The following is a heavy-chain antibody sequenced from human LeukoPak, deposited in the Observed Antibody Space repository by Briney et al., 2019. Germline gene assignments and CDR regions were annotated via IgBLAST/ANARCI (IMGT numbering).Heavy chain of an antibody. D-gene: IGHD3-22*01. V-gene: IGHV3-21*01. J-gene: IGHJ2*01. CDR3: ARETTGGSGYYYNHWYFDL. CDR2: ISSSSSYI. Sequence: GGSLRLSCAASGFTFSSYSMNWVRQAPGKGLEWVSSISSSSSYIYYADSVKGRFTISRDNAKNSLYLQMNSLRAEDTAVYYCARETTGGSGYYYNHWYFDLWGRGTLVTVSS. CDR1: GFTFSSYS.